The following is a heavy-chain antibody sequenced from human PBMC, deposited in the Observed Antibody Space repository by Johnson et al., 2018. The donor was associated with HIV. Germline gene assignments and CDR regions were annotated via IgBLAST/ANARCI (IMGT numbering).Heavy chain of an antibody. J-gene: IGHJ3*02. CDR3: AREMAWEDAFDI. Sequence: QVQLVESGGGVVQPGGSLRLSCAASGFTFSSYGMHWVRQAPGKGLEWVAFIRYDGNNEDYADSVKGRFTISRDNSKNTMYLHMNSLRAEDTAVYYCAREMAWEDAFDIWGQGTMVTVSS. D-gene: IGHD5-24*01. CDR2: IRYDGNNE. CDR1: GFTFSSYG. V-gene: IGHV3-30*02.